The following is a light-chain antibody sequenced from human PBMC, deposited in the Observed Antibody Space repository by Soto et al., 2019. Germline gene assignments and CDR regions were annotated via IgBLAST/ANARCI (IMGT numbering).Light chain of an antibody. CDR3: CSYAGSYTFWV. Sequence: QSVLTQPRSVSGSPGQSVTISCTGTSSDVGGYNYVSWYQQHPGKVPKVMIYDVSRRPSGVPDRFSGSKSGNTASLTISGLQAEDEADYYCCSYAGSYTFWVFGGGTKLTVL. V-gene: IGLV2-11*01. J-gene: IGLJ3*02. CDR1: SSDVGGYNY. CDR2: DVS.